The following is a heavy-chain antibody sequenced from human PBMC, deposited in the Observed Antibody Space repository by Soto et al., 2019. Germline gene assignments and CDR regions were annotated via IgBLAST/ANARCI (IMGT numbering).Heavy chain of an antibody. CDR1: GFSFRDYS. V-gene: IGHV3-23*03. D-gene: IGHD2-21*01. CDR2: IDLGGTSP. Sequence: VQLLESGGDLVQPGGSLRLSCAASGFSFRDYSMNWVRQAPGKGLEWVVFIDLGGTSPDYSESVKGRFTISKDKSMKTVYLQMNSLRVEDAAVYYCTKDRVPDGIYSFDFWGQGALVTVSS. J-gene: IGHJ4*02. CDR3: TKDRVPDGIYSFDF.